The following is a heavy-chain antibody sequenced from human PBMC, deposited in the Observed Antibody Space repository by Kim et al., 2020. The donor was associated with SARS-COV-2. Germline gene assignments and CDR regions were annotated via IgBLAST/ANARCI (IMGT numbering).Heavy chain of an antibody. CDR3: AKGKGKVATMMGAFDI. Sequence: GGSLRLSCAASGFTFSSYAMSWVRQAPGKGLEWVSAISGSGGSTYYADSVKGRFTISRDNSKNTLYLQMNSLRAEDTAVYYCAKGKGKVATMMGAFDIWGQGTMVTVSS. D-gene: IGHD5-12*01. CDR2: ISGSGGST. J-gene: IGHJ3*02. CDR1: GFTFSSYA. V-gene: IGHV3-23*01.